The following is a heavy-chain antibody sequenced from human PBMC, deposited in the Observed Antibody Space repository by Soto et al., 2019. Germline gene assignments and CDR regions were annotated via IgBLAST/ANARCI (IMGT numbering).Heavy chain of an antibody. CDR2: ISYDGSNK. Sequence: LAGAASGVTGRSYAIHWVRRAPCKGLEWVAVISYDGSNKHYADSVKGRFTISRDNSKNTLYLQMNSLRAEDTAVYYCARPPVIDIVVPPDYWGQGTLVTVFS. V-gene: IGHV3-30*04. J-gene: IGHJ4*02. D-gene: IGHD2-15*01. CDR3: ARPPVIDIVVPPDY. CDR1: GVTGRSYA.